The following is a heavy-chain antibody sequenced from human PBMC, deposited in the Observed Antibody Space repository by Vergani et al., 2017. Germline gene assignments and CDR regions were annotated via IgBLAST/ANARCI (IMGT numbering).Heavy chain of an antibody. D-gene: IGHD3-3*01. CDR3: ARLPYYYDFWSGYRADAFDI. Sequence: QVQLVQSGAEVKKPGSSVKVSCKASGGTFSIYAISWVRQAPGQGLEWMGGIIPIFGTANYAQKFQGRVTITADESTSTAYMELSSLRSEDTAVYYCARLPYYYDFWSGYRADAFDIWGQGTMVTVSS. CDR1: GGTFSIYA. J-gene: IGHJ3*02. V-gene: IGHV1-69*01. CDR2: IIPIFGTA.